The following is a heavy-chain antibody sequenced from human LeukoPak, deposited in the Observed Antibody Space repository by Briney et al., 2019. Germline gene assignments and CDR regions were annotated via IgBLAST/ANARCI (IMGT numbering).Heavy chain of an antibody. Sequence: AGGPLRLSCAASGFTFSSYAMNWVRQAPGKGLEWVSAISGSGGSTYYADSVKGRFTISRDNSKNTPYLQMNSLRAEDTAVYYCAKDAYYDSSGYSGYWGQGTLVTVSS. CDR2: ISGSGGST. CDR1: GFTFSSYA. V-gene: IGHV3-23*01. D-gene: IGHD3-22*01. CDR3: AKDAYYDSSGYSGY. J-gene: IGHJ4*02.